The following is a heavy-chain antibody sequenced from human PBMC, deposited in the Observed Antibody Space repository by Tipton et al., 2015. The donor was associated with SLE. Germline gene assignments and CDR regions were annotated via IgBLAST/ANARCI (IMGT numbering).Heavy chain of an antibody. CDR2: ISFDGSNT. V-gene: IGHV3-30*04. D-gene: IGHD1-26*01. Sequence: SLRLSCAASGLTFITYAMHWVRQAPGKGLECVAVISFDGSNTYYADSVKGRFTISRDNSKNTVYLQVNSLRAEDTAVYYCARDTNPTSFDYWGQGTPVTVSS. J-gene: IGHJ4*02. CDR3: ARDTNPTSFDY. CDR1: GLTFITYA.